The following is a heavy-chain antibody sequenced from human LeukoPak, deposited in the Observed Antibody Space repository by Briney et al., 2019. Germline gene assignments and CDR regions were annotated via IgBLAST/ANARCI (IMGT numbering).Heavy chain of an antibody. CDR2: ISAYNGNT. CDR1: GYTFTSYG. D-gene: IGHD3-22*01. V-gene: IGHV1-18*01. CDR3: ARDFNTGYYDSSGYPFDY. J-gene: IGHJ4*02. Sequence: PGASVKVSCKASGYTFTSYGISWVRQAPGQGLEWMGWISAYNGNTNYAQKLQGRVTMTTDTSTSTAYMELRSLRSDDTAVYYCARDFNTGYYDSSGYPFDYWGQGTLVTVSS.